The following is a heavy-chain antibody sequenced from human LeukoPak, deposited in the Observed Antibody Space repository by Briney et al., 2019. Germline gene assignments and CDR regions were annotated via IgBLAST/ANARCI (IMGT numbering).Heavy chain of an antibody. Sequence: GGSLRLSCGASGLTFSTYAMSWVRQVPGKGLEWVASISGSGGTTYYTDSVKGRFTISRDKTKNILYLQMNSLSAEDTAVYYCAKGKQLVLGACDYWGQGTLVTVSS. CDR1: GLTFSTYA. CDR2: ISGSGGTT. V-gene: IGHV3-23*01. D-gene: IGHD6-6*01. J-gene: IGHJ4*02. CDR3: AKGKQLVLGACDY.